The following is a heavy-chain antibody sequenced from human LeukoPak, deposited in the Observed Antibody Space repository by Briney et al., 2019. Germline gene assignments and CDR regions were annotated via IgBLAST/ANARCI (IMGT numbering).Heavy chain of an antibody. CDR1: GFTFDDYA. J-gene: IGHJ4*02. Sequence: GGSLRLSCAASGFTFDDYAMHWVRQAPGKGLEWVSGISWNSGSIGYADSVKGRFTISRDNAKNSLYLQMNSLRAEDTALYYCAKAAPGYSSGWSPDYWAQETLVTVPS. CDR2: ISWNSGSI. CDR3: AKAAPGYSSGWSPDY. V-gene: IGHV3-9*01. D-gene: IGHD6-19*01.